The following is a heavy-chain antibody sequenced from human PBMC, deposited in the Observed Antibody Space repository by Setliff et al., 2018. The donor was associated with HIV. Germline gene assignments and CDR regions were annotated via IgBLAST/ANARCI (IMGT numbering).Heavy chain of an antibody. Sequence: PSETLSLTCTVSGGSISSGSYYWSWIRQPAGKGLEWIGHIHTSGSTKYNPSLKSRVTISADTSKNQFSLKLSSVSAADTAVYYCARAADYHDSSGYWAPPRYFDYWGQGTLVTVSS. CDR3: ARAADYHDSSGYWAPPRYFDY. V-gene: IGHV4-61*09. J-gene: IGHJ4*02. CDR1: GGSISSGSYY. CDR2: IHTSGST. D-gene: IGHD3-22*01.